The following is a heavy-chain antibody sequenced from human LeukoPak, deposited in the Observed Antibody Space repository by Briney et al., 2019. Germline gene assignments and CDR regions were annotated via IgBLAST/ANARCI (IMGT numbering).Heavy chain of an antibody. CDR3: ARMGQQLSISYFDF. Sequence: PSETLSLTCTVSDYSISSGYYWGWIRQAPGKGLEWIASSFHSGVTNYNPSLERRVTVSLDTSKNQFSLRLSSVTAADTAVYFCARMGQQLSISYFDFWGQGTLVSVSS. J-gene: IGHJ4*02. D-gene: IGHD6-13*01. V-gene: IGHV4-38-2*02. CDR1: DYSISSGYY. CDR2: SFHSGVT.